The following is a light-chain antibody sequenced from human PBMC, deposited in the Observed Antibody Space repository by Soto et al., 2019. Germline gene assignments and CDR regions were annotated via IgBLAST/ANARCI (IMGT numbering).Light chain of an antibody. J-gene: IGKJ2*01. CDR1: RSFASSY. CDR3: QHFVVSPPYS. V-gene: IGKV3-20*01. Sequence: EIVLTQSPATLSLSPGERATLSCRASRSFASSYLAWYQHKPGQAPRLLIYAASSRATGIPDRFIGSGSGTDCTLTISRLEPYDSTVNYYQHFVVSPPYSFGQET. CDR2: AAS.